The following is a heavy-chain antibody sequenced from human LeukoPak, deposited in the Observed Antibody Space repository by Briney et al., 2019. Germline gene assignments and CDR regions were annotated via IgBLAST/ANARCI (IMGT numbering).Heavy chain of an antibody. V-gene: IGHV3-30*02. CDR3: ARGHSDTFYPAY. CDR1: GFTFSSYG. J-gene: IGHJ4*02. CDR2: IRYDGSNK. D-gene: IGHD2/OR15-2a*01. Sequence: GGSLRLSCAASGFTFSSYGMHWVRQAPGKGLEWVAFIRYDGSNKYYADSVKGRFTISRDNSKNTLYLQMNSLRAEDTAVFYCARGHSDTFYPAYWGQGTLVTVSS.